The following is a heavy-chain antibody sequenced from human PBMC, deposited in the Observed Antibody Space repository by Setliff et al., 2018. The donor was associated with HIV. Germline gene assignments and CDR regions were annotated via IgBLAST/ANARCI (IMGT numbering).Heavy chain of an antibody. CDR2: IYHSGST. J-gene: IGHJ4*02. D-gene: IGHD6-13*01. V-gene: IGHV4-39*07. CDR3: AREGQQLVRGPYFDY. CDR1: GASISNSNSY. Sequence: LSLTCSVYGASISNSNSYWGWIRQPPGKGLEWIGEIYHSGSTNYKPSLKSRVTISVDKSKNQFSLKLSSVTAADTAVYSCAREGQQLVRGPYFDYWGQGTLVTVSS.